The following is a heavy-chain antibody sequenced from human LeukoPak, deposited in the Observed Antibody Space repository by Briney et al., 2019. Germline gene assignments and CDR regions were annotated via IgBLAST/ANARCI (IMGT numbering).Heavy chain of an antibody. CDR3: ARHPGVAVAGTSPPFDY. CDR1: GYTFTSYG. V-gene: IGHV1-18*01. CDR2: ISAYNGNT. Sequence: ASVKVSCKASGYTFTSYGISWVRQAPGQGLEWMGWISAYNGNTNYAQKLQGRVTMTTDTSTSTAYMELRSLRSDDTAVYYCARHPGVAVAGTSPPFDYWGQGTLVTVSS. J-gene: IGHJ4*02. D-gene: IGHD6-19*01.